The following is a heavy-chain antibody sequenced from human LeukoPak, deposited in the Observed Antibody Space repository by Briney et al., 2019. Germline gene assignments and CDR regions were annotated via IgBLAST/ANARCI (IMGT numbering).Heavy chain of an antibody. D-gene: IGHD4-17*01. V-gene: IGHV1-2*02. CDR1: GYTFTGYY. CDR3: ARDPEVTIGTFY. J-gene: IGHJ4*02. Sequence: ASVKVSCKASGYTFTGYYMHWVRQAPGQGLEWMGWINPNSGGTNYAQKFQGRVTMTRDTSISTAYMELSRLRSDDTAVYYCARDPEVTIGTFYWGQGTLVTVSS. CDR2: INPNSGGT.